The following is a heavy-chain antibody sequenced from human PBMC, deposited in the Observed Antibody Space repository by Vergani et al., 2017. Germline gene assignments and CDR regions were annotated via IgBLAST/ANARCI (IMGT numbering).Heavy chain of an antibody. V-gene: IGHV3-30*04. D-gene: IGHD3-3*01. CDR2: ISYDGSNK. J-gene: IGHJ6*03. CDR3: AXDGLYYDFWSGYYGRYYYDMDV. Sequence: QVQLVEAGGGVVQPGRSLRLSCAASGFTFSSYAMHWVRQAPGKGLEWVAVISYDGSNKYYADSVKGRFTISRDNSKNTVYLQMNSLRAEDTAVYYCAXDGLYYDFWSGYYGRYYYDMDVWGKGTTVTVSS. CDR1: GFTFSSYA.